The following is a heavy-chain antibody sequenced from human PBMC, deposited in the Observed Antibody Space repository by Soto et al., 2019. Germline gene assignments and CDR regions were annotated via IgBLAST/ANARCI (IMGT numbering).Heavy chain of an antibody. J-gene: IGHJ4*02. CDR3: SKDPRRNYYDSSGYSVDY. D-gene: IGHD3-22*01. Sequence: QVQLVESGGGVVQPGRSLRLSCAASGFTFSSYGMHWVRQAPGKGLEWVAVISYDGSNKYYADSVKGRFTISRDNSKNTLYLQMNSLRAEDTAVYYCSKDPRRNYYDSSGYSVDYWGQGTLVTVSS. V-gene: IGHV3-30*18. CDR2: ISYDGSNK. CDR1: GFTFSSYG.